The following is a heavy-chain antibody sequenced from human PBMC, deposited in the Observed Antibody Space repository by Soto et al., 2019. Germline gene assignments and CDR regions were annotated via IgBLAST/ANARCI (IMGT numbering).Heavy chain of an antibody. CDR1: GGSISSYY. D-gene: IGHD3-10*01. J-gene: IGHJ5*02. CDR3: AVRLLWFGELLPFDP. CDR2: IYYSGST. Sequence: SETLSLTCTVSGGSISSYYWSWIRQPPGKGLEWIGYIYYSGSTNYNPSLKSRVTISVDTSKNQFSLKLSSVTAADTAVYYFAVRLLWFGELLPFDPWGQGTLVTVSS. V-gene: IGHV4-59*08.